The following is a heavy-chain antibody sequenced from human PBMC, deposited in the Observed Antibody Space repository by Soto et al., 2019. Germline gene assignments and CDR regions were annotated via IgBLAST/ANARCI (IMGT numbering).Heavy chain of an antibody. Sequence: QVQLQESGPGLVKPSQTLSLTCTVSGGSISSGGYYWSWIRQHPGKGLEWIGYIYYSGSTYYNPSLKSLVTISVDTSKNQFSRKLSSVTAADTAVYYCARVVDIVVVPAAMNYYYYGMDVWGQGTTVTVSS. CDR3: ARVVDIVVVPAAMNYYYYGMDV. V-gene: IGHV4-31*01. CDR2: IYYSGST. J-gene: IGHJ6*02. D-gene: IGHD2-2*03. CDR1: GGSISSGGYY.